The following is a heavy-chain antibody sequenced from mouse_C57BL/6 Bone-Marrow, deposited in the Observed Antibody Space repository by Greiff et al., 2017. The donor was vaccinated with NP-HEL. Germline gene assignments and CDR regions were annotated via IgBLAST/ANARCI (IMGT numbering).Heavy chain of an antibody. J-gene: IGHJ4*01. CDR1: GYTFTEYT. CDR3: ARHEDYGSSLLYAMDY. CDR2: FYPGSGSI. V-gene: IGHV1-62-2*01. D-gene: IGHD1-1*01. Sequence: QVQLKQSGAELVKPGASVKLSCKASGYTFTEYTIHWVKQRSGQGLEWIGWFYPGSGSIKYNEKFKDKATLTADKSSSTVYMELSRLTSEDSAVYFCARHEDYGSSLLYAMDYWGQGTSVTVSS.